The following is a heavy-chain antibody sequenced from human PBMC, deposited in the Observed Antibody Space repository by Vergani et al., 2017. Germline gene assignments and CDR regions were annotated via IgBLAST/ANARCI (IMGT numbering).Heavy chain of an antibody. CDR3: ANFGSGTSYYMDV. CDR1: GFTFSSYA. J-gene: IGHJ6*03. D-gene: IGHD3-10*01. Sequence: EVQLLESGGGLVQPGGSLRLSCAASGFTFSSYAMSWVRQAPGKGLEWVSAISGSGGSTYYADSVKGRFTISRDNSKNTLYLQMISLRAEDTAVYYCANFGSGTSYYMDVWGRGTTVSVSS. V-gene: IGHV3-23*01. CDR2: ISGSGGST.